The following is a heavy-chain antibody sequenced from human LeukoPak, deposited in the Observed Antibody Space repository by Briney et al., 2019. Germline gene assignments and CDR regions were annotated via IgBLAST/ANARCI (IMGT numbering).Heavy chain of an antibody. V-gene: IGHV3-48*01. Sequence: PGGSLRLSCAASGFTFSSYSMNWVRQAPGKGLEWVSYISSSSSTIYYADSVKGRFTISRDNAKNSLYLQMNSLRAEDTAVYYCASDNIYSSRWFGYWGQGTLVTVSS. CDR3: ASDNIYSSRWFGY. D-gene: IGHD6-19*01. CDR2: ISSSSSTI. CDR1: GFTFSSYS. J-gene: IGHJ5*01.